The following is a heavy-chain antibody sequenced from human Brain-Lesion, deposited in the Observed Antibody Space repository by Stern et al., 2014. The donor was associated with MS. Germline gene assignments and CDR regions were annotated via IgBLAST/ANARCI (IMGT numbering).Heavy chain of an antibody. D-gene: IGHD3-3*01. CDR3: ARDQRGITIFGVVTDYYYLGMDV. Sequence: VQLVQSGAEVKKPGASVKVSCKTSGYIFTGYYIHWVRQAPGQGLEWMAWLNPNTGGTKYAQKFKGRVTMSRDTSISTAYVELSSLTSDDTAVYYCARDQRGITIFGVVTDYYYLGMDVWGQGTTVTVSS. CDR2: LNPNTGGT. CDR1: GYIFTGYY. J-gene: IGHJ6*02. V-gene: IGHV1-2*02.